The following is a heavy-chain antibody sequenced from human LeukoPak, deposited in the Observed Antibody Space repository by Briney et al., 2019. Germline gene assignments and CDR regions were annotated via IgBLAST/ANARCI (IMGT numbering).Heavy chain of an antibody. Sequence: SETLSLTCTVSGGSISSSSYYWGWIRQPPGKGLEWIGSIYYSGSTYYNPSLKSRVTISVDTSKNQFSLKLSSVTAADTAVYYCARIGYCSSTSCYAEYFQHWGQGTLVTVSS. CDR2: IYYSGST. D-gene: IGHD2-2*01. J-gene: IGHJ1*01. CDR3: ARIGYCSSTSCYAEYFQH. CDR1: GGSISSSSYY. V-gene: IGHV4-39*01.